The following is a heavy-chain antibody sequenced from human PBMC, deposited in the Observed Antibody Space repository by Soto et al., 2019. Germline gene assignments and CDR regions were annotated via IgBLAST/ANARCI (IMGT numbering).Heavy chain of an antibody. CDR1: GGSVSSGSYY. CDR2: IYYSGST. V-gene: IGHV4-61*01. Sequence: SETLSLTCTVPGGSVSSGSYYWSWIRQPPGKGLEWIGYIYYSGSTNYNPSLKSRVTISVDTSKNQFSLKLSSVTAADTAVYYCTGYCGGDCYSDYWGQGTLVTVS. D-gene: IGHD2-21*02. CDR3: TGYCGGDCYSDY. J-gene: IGHJ4*02.